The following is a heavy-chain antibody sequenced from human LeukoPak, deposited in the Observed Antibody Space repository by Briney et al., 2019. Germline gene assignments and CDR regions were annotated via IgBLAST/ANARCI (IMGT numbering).Heavy chain of an antibody. J-gene: IGHJ4*02. V-gene: IGHV3-30*04. Sequence: GGSLRLSCTASGFTFSTYAMDWVRPAPGRGLEWVGDISYDGTYASYAVSVRGRFIISRDNSKNTLYLQMNSLRPEDTAVYYCATESSLSNWGMGTLVTVSS. D-gene: IGHD6-6*01. CDR3: ATESSLSN. CDR1: GFTFSTYA. CDR2: ISYDGTYA.